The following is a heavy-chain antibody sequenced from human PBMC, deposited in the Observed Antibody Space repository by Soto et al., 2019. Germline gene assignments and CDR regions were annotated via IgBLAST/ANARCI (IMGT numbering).Heavy chain of an antibody. CDR2: IDPSDSYT. CDR1: GYSFTSYW. D-gene: IGHD5-18*01. Sequence: PGESLNISCKGSGYSFTSYWISWVRQMPGKGLEWMGRIDPSDSYTNYSPSFQGHVTLSADKSISTAYLQWSTLKASDTAMYYCARTRATSMVMNDWGQGTLVTVSS. V-gene: IGHV5-10-1*01. J-gene: IGHJ4*02. CDR3: ARTRATSMVMND.